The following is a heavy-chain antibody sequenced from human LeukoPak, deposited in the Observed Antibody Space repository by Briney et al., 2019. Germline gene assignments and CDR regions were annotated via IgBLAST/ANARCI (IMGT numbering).Heavy chain of an antibody. CDR2: IYYSGST. Sequence: PSETLSLTCTVSDGSISSYYWSWIRQPPGKGLEWIGYIYYSGSTNYNPSLKSRVTISVDTSKNQFSLKLSSVTAADTAVYYCAAGGGYYGDYYSWGQGTLVTVSS. D-gene: IGHD4-17*01. J-gene: IGHJ4*02. CDR3: AAGGGYYGDYYS. CDR1: DGSISSYY. V-gene: IGHV4-59*01.